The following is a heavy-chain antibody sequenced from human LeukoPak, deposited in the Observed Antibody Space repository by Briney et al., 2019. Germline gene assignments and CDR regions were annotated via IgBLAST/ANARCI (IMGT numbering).Heavy chain of an antibody. CDR2: INPNSGGT. CDR3: ARGWRDIVVVVWFGP. J-gene: IGHJ5*02. D-gene: IGHD2-15*01. Sequence: ASVKVSCKASGYTFTGYYMHWVRQAPGQGLEWMGWINPNSGGTNYAQKFQGRVTMTRDTSISTAYMELSRLRSDDTAVYYCARGWRDIVVVVWFGPWGQGTLVTVSS. V-gene: IGHV1-2*02. CDR1: GYTFTGYY.